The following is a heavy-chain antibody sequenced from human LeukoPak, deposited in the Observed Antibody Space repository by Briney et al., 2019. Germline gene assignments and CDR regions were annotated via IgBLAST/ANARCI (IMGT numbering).Heavy chain of an antibody. Sequence: SETLSLTCTVSGGSISSYYWSWIRQPPGKGLEWIGNIHYNGSTNYNPSLKSRVTVSVDTSKNQFSLKLSSVTAADTAVYYCARHTYYDSGGYYFVAFDIWGQGTTVTVSS. CDR3: ARHTYYDSGGYYFVAFDI. CDR1: GGSISSYY. V-gene: IGHV4-59*08. CDR2: IHYNGST. D-gene: IGHD3-22*01. J-gene: IGHJ3*02.